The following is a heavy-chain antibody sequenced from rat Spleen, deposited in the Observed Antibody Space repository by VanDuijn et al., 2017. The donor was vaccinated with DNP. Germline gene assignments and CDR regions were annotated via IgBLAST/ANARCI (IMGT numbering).Heavy chain of an antibody. D-gene: IGHD3-1*01. CDR2: ISSNGGNT. V-gene: IGHV5-31*01. Sequence: EVQLVESGGGLVQPGRSLRLSCVASGFTFNYYWMTWIRQVPGKGLEWLASISSNGGNTYYPDSVKGRFTISRDNAKDTLYLQMNSLKSEDTATYYCARGSTSIYWYFDFWGPGTMVTVSS. J-gene: IGHJ1*01. CDR1: GFTFNYYW. CDR3: ARGSTSIYWYFDF.